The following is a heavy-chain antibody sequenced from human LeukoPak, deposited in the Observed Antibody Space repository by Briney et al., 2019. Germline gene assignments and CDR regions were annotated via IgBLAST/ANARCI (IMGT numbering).Heavy chain of an antibody. J-gene: IGHJ4*02. CDR1: GGTFSSYA. V-gene: IGHV1-69*04. Sequence: SVKVSCKASGGTFSSYAISWVRQAPGQGLEWMGRIIPILGIANYAQKFQGRVTITADKSTSTAYMELSSLRSEDTAVYYCARDYCDSSGYEFDYWGQGTLVTVSS. CDR2: IIPILGIA. D-gene: IGHD3-22*01. CDR3: ARDYCDSSGYEFDY.